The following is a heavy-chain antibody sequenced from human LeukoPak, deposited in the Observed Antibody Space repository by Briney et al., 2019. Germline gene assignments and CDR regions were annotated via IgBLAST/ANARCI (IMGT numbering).Heavy chain of an antibody. V-gene: IGHV1-18*01. CDR3: ARVSAVAGWGRAFDI. J-gene: IGHJ3*02. CDR2: ISAYNGNT. D-gene: IGHD6-19*01. Sequence: ASVKVSCKASGYTFTSYGISWVRQAPGQGLEWMGWISAYNGNTNYAQKLQGRVTMTTDTSTSTAYMELRSLRSDDTAVYYCARVSAVAGWGRAFDIWGQGTMVTVSS. CDR1: GYTFTSYG.